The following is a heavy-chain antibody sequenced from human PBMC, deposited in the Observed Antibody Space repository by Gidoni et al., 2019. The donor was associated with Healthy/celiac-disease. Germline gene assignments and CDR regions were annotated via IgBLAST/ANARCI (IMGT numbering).Heavy chain of an antibody. CDR1: GFSVSSNY. D-gene: IGHD6-6*01. J-gene: IGHJ4*02. CDR3: ARDPGSSGGRPGYYFDF. V-gene: IGHV3-66*02. Sequence: EVQLVESGGGLVQPGGSLRLSCAASGFSVSSNYMSWVRQAPGKGLVWVSVIFSGGSTYYADSGKGRFTISRDNSKNTLYLQMNSLRAEDTAVYYCARDPGSSGGRPGYYFDFWGQGTLVTVSS. CDR2: IFSGGST.